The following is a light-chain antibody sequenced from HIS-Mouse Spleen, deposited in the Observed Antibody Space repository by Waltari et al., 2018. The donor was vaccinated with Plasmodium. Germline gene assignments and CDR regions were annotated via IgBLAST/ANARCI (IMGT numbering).Light chain of an antibody. CDR3: QQYGSSPYT. J-gene: IGKJ2*01. V-gene: IGKV3-20*01. CDR1: QSVSSSY. Sequence: EIVLTQSPGTLSLSPGERATLSCRASQSVSSSYLAWYQQKPGQASRLHSYGASSRATVIPDRFSGSGSGTDFTLTISRLEPEDFAVYYCQQYGSSPYTFGQGTKLEIK. CDR2: GAS.